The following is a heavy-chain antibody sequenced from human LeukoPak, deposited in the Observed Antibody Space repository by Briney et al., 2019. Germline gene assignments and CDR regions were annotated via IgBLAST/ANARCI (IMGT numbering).Heavy chain of an antibody. D-gene: IGHD3-22*01. CDR2: IKSKTDGGTT. CDR1: GFTFSNAW. CDR3: TTGLADYDSSGFDY. V-gene: IGHV3-15*01. J-gene: IGHJ4*02. Sequence: TGGSLRLSCAASGFTFSNAWMSWVRQAPGKGLEWVGRIKSKTDGGTTDYAAPVKGRFTISRDDSKNTLYLQMNSLKTEDTAVYYCTTGLADYDSSGFDYWGQGTLVTVSS.